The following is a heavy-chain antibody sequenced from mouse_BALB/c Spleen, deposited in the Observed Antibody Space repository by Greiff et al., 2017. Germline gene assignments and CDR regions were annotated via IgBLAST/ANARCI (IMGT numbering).Heavy chain of an antibody. J-gene: IGHJ3*01. CDR1: GYTFTIYY. CDR3: TRSGITTGAWFAY. V-gene: IGHV1S81*02. Sequence: VQLQQSGAELVKPGASVKLSCKASGYTFTIYYMYWVKQRPGQGLEWIGEINPSNGGTNFNEKFKSKATLTVDKSSSTAYMQLSSLTSEDSAVYYCTRSGITTGAWFAYWGQGTLVTVSA. D-gene: IGHD2-4*01. CDR2: INPSNGGT.